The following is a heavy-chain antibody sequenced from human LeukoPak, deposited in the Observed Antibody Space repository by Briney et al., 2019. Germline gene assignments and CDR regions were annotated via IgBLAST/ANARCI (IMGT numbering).Heavy chain of an antibody. D-gene: IGHD6-19*01. CDR1: GFTFSNAY. CDR2: IKSKTDGGTT. CDR3: ARGGIAVAGTFRDFDY. V-gene: IGHV3-15*01. J-gene: IGHJ4*02. Sequence: GGSLRLSCAASGFTFSNAYMSWVRQAPGKGLEWVGRIKSKTDGGTTDYAAPVKGRFTISRDDSKNTLYLQMNSLKTEDTAVYYCARGGIAVAGTFRDFDYWGQGTLVTVSS.